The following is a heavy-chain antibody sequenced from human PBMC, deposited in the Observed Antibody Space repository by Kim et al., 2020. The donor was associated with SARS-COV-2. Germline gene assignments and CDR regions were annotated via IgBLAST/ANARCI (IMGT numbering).Heavy chain of an antibody. CDR3: ARGGTMVRGVPFDP. J-gene: IGHJ5*02. CDR1: GGSISSYY. D-gene: IGHD3-10*01. CDR2: IYYSGST. Sequence: SETLSLTCTVSGGSISSYYWSWIRQPPGKGLEWIGYIYYSGSTNYNPSLKSRVTISVDTSKNQFSLKLSSVTAADTAVYYCARGGTMVRGVPFDPWGQGTLGTVSS. V-gene: IGHV4-59*01.